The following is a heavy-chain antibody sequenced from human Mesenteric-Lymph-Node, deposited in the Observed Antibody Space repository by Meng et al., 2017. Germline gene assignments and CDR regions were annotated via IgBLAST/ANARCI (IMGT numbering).Heavy chain of an antibody. J-gene: IGHJ4*01. CDR1: GYTFTAYY. CDR3: AKALGWGSSPDY. CDR2: INPNSGGT. Sequence: QVQLVQSGADVKKPGASAKVACKASGYTFTAYYIHWVRQAPGQGLEWMGRINPNSGGTNFAQKFQGRVIMTRDTSISTAYTELSSLGFDDTAVYYCAKALGWGSSPDYWGHGILVTVSS. D-gene: IGHD2-21*01. V-gene: IGHV1-2*06.